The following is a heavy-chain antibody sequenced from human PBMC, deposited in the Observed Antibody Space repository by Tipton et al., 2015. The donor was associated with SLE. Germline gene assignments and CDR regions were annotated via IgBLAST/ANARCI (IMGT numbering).Heavy chain of an antibody. CDR1: GGSINSYY. Sequence: TLSLTCTVSGGSINSYYWIWIRQPPGKGLEWLGNIYYSGSTSYNPSLKGRVTLSVDTSKNQFSLKLTSLTAADTALYYCARNKAVAGTVIEYWGPGTLVTVSS. CDR2: IYYSGST. V-gene: IGHV4-59*01. D-gene: IGHD6-19*01. J-gene: IGHJ4*02. CDR3: ARNKAVAGTVIEY.